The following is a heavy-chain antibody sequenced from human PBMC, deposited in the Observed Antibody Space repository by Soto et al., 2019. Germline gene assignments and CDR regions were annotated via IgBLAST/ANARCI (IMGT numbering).Heavy chain of an antibody. CDR3: ARKEYYDPGMYHFDY. CDR1: GYTFNKYH. J-gene: IGHJ4*02. D-gene: IGHD3-22*01. CDR2: INPANGVT. Sequence: QVQVVQSGAEVKKPGASVKVSCKTSGYTFNKYHIHWVRQAPGQGLEWLGWINPANGVTGFAQKFQDRGTITRDTSERPDYMELSSQRSEDTAVDYCARKEYYDPGMYHFDYWGQGTLVTVSS. V-gene: IGHV1-3*01.